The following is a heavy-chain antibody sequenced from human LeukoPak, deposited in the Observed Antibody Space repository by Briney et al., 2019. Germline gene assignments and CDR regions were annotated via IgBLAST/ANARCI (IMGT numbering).Heavy chain of an antibody. CDR2: IYTSGGT. CDR1: GDSISSYY. Sequence: SETLSLTCTVSGDSISSYYWSWIRQPPGKGLEWIGYIYTSGGTNYIPSLKGRVAISIDASKNQFSLKLSSVTAADSAVYYCARLTRLSTSPDRYYLDYWGQGTLVTVSS. V-gene: IGHV4-4*09. J-gene: IGHJ4*02. CDR3: ARLTRLSTSPDRYYLDY. D-gene: IGHD6-6*01.